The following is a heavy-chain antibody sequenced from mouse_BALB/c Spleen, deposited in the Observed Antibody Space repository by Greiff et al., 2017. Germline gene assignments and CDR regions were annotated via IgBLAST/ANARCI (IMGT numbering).Heavy chain of an antibody. J-gene: IGHJ4*01. V-gene: IGHV2-9*02. CDR1: GFSLTSYG. Sequence: QVQLKESGPGLVAPSQSLSITCTVSGFSLTSYGVHWVRQPPGKGLEWLGVIWAGGSTNYNSALMSRLSISKDNSKSQVFLKMNSLQTDDTAMYYCARALNPYYYAMDYWGQGTSVTVSS. CDR3: ARALNPYYYAMDY. CDR2: IWAGGST.